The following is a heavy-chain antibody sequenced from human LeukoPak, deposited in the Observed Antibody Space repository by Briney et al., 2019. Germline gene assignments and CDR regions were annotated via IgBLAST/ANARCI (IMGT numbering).Heavy chain of an antibody. J-gene: IGHJ5*02. V-gene: IGHV1-69*13. CDR1: GGTFSSYA. D-gene: IGHD4-11*01. CDR3: ARSLTVTMVWFDP. Sequence: GASVKVSCKASGGTFSSYAISWVRQAPGQGLEWMGGIIPIFGTANYAQKFQGRVTITADESTSTAYMELSSLRSEDTAVYYCARSLTVTMVWFDPWGQGTLVTVSS. CDR2: IIPIFGTA.